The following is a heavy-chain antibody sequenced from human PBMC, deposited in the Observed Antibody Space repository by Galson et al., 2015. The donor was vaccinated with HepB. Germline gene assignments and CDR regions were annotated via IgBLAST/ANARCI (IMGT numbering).Heavy chain of an antibody. CDR2: IYYSGST. CDR1: GGSISSYY. CDR3: ARVGGEAAAGTAEYFQH. V-gene: IGHV4-59*01. J-gene: IGHJ1*01. Sequence: ETLSLTCTVSGGSISSYYWSWFRQPPGKGLEWIGYIYYSGSTNYNPSLKSRVTISVDTSKNQFSLKLSSVTAADTAVYYCARVGGEAAAGTAEYFQHWGQGTLVTVSS. D-gene: IGHD6-13*01.